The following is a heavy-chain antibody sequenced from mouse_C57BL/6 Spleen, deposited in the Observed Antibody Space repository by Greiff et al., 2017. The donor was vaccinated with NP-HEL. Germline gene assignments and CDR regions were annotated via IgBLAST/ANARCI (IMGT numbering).Heavy chain of an antibody. D-gene: IGHD1-1*01. CDR2: IDPETGGT. CDR1: GYTFTDYE. CDR3: TTIYYYGSSPLFAY. J-gene: IGHJ3*01. V-gene: IGHV1-15*01. Sequence: VKLMESGAELVRPGASVTLSCKASGYTFTDYEMHWVKQTPVHGLEWIGAIDPETGGTAYNQKFKGKAILTADKSSSTAYMELRSLTSEDSAVYYCTTIYYYGSSPLFAYWGQGTLVTVSA.